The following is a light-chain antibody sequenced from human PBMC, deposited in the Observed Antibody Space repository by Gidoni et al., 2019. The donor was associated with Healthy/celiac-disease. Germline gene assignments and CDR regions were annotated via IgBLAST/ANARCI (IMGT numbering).Light chain of an antibody. CDR2: CAS. J-gene: IGKJ1*01. V-gene: IGKV4-1*01. Sequence: DVVMTQSPDSLAVSLGERATINCKSSQSVLYSTNNKNYLAWYQQKPGQPPKLLIYCASDRESGVPDRFSGSGSGTDFTLTISSLQAEDVAVYYCQQYYRTPPTFGQGTKVEIK. CDR1: QSVLYSTNNKNY. CDR3: QQYYRTPPT.